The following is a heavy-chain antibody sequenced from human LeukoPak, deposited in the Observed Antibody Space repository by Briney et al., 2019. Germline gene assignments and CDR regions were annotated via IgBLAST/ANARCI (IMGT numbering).Heavy chain of an antibody. Sequence: SETLSLTCTVSGGSISRHYWSWIRQPPGKGLEWIGYIHYSGSTNYNPSLKSRVTMSVDTSKNQFSLKLSSVTAADTAVYYCASDHYSSVYYFFWGQGTLVTVSS. CDR1: GGSISRHY. CDR2: IHYSGST. CDR3: ASDHYSSVYYFF. V-gene: IGHV4-59*11. J-gene: IGHJ1*01. D-gene: IGHD3-22*01.